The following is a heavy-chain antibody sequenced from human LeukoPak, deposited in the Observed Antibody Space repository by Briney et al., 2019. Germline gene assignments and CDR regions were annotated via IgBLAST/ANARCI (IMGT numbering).Heavy chain of an antibody. CDR3: ARSDGYNFFYFDY. CDR1: GYSISSGYY. CDR2: IYHSGST. D-gene: IGHD5-24*01. Sequence: SETLSLTCTVSGYSISSGYYWGWIRQPPGKGPEWIGSIYHSGSTYYNPSLKSRVTISVDTSKNQFSLKLSSVTAADTAVYYCARSDGYNFFYFDYWGQGTLVTVSS. V-gene: IGHV4-38-2*02. J-gene: IGHJ4*02.